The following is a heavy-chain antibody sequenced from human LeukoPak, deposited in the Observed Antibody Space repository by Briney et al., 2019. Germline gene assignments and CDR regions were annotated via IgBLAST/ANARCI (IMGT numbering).Heavy chain of an antibody. CDR3: AKDGIAVAYYYYYMDV. J-gene: IGHJ6*03. V-gene: IGHV3-23*01. CDR2: ISGSGGST. D-gene: IGHD6-19*01. CDR1: GFTFSSYA. Sequence: GGSLRLSCAASGFTFSSYAMSWVRQAPGKGLEWVSAISGSGGSTYYADSVKGRFTISRDNSKNTLYLQMNSLRAEDTAVYYCAKDGIAVAYYYYYMDVWGKGTTVTVSS.